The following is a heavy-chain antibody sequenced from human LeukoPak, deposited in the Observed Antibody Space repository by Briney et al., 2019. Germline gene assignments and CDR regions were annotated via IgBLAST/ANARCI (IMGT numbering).Heavy chain of an antibody. CDR1: GFTFSSYT. V-gene: IGHV3-21*01. CDR2: ISSAGGYI. J-gene: IGHJ4*02. CDR3: AREIVSSNSFDN. Sequence: GGSLRLSCAASGFTFSSYTLNWVRQAPGKGLEWVSSISSAGGYIYYADSVKGRFTISRDNAKNSLYLQMNSLRAVDTAVYYCAREIVSSNSFDNWGQGTLVTVSS. D-gene: IGHD2-2*01.